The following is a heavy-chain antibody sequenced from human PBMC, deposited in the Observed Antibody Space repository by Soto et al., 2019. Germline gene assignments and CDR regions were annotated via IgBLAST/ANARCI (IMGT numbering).Heavy chain of an antibody. CDR1: GGTCSSYA. CDR2: IIPIFGTA. V-gene: IGHV1-69*13. CDR3: ATRATGYSSGWDFDY. Sequence: SVKVSCKASGGTCSSYAISWLRQAPGQGLEWMGGIIPIFGTANYAQKFQGRVTITADESTSTAYMELSSLRSEDTAVYYCATRATGYSSGWDFDYWGQGTLVTVSS. J-gene: IGHJ4*02. D-gene: IGHD6-19*01.